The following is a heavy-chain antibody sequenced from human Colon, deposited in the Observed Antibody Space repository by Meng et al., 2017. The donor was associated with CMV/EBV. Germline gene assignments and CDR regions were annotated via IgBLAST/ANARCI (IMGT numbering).Heavy chain of an antibody. D-gene: IGHD2-15*01. V-gene: IGHV4-61*01. CDR3: ARESMVAVSRYYFYLMDV. CDR2: ISYSGKT. Sequence: GSLRLSCTVSGGSVSSANSYWSWVRQPPGKGLEWIGYISYSGKTNYNPSLESRVTITGDTSKNQFSLKLNSVTAADTAFYYWARESMVAVSRYYFYLMDVWGQGATVTVSS. CDR1: GGSVSSANSY. J-gene: IGHJ6*02.